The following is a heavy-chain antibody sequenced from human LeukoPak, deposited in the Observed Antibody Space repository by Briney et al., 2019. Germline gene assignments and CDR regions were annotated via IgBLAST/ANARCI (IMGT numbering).Heavy chain of an antibody. CDR1: GGTFSSYA. CDR3: ASYGGPYYDFWSGYYG. CDR2: IIPILGIA. Sequence: GASVKVSCKASGGTFSSYAISWVRQAPGQGLEWMGRIIPILGIANCAQKFQGRVTITADKSTSTAYMELSSLRSEDTAVYYCASYGGPYYDFWSGYYGWGQGTLVTVSS. J-gene: IGHJ4*02. V-gene: IGHV1-69*04. D-gene: IGHD3-3*01.